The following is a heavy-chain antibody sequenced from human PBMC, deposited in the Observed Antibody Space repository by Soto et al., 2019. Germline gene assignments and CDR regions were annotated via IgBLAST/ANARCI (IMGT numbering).Heavy chain of an antibody. V-gene: IGHV3-21*01. J-gene: IGHJ4*02. CDR1: GFTFSNFG. CDR3: ARVFCRGDCYSPLDY. CDR2: ISSSDKYI. Sequence: SLSLSCVAPGFTFSNFGLNWVRQAPGKGLEWVSSISSSDKYIYYADSVKGRFTISRDNAKHSLSLQMNSLRADDTAVYYCARVFCRGDCYSPLDYWGQGTLVTVSS. D-gene: IGHD2-21*02.